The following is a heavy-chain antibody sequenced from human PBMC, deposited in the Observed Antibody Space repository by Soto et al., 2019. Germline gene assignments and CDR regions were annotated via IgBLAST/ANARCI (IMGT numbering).Heavy chain of an antibody. CDR2: IVVGSGNT. V-gene: IGHV1-58*01. Sequence: ASVKVSCKASGFTFTSSAVQWVRQARGQRLEWIGWIVVGSGNTNYAQKFQERVTITRDMSTSTAYMELSSLRSEDTAVYYCAAGYCTNGVCYTYYYGMDVWGQGTTVTVSS. J-gene: IGHJ6*02. CDR3: AAGYCTNGVCYTYYYGMDV. CDR1: GFTFTSSA. D-gene: IGHD2-8*01.